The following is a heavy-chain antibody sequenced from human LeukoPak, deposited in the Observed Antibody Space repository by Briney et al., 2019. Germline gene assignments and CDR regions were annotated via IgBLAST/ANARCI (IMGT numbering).Heavy chain of an antibody. Sequence: TGGSLRLSCAASGFTFSNYSMNWVRQAPGKGLEWVSSISSSSNYISYADSVKGRFTVSRDNAKNSLYLQMNSLRAGDTAVYYCARDLGPRFDPWGQGTLVTVSS. D-gene: IGHD3-16*01. CDR1: GFTFSNYS. J-gene: IGHJ5*02. V-gene: IGHV3-21*01. CDR2: ISSSSNYI. CDR3: ARDLGPRFDP.